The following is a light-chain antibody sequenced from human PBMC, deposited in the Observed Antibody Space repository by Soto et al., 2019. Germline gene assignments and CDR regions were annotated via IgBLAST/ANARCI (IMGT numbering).Light chain of an antibody. CDR2: DVS. J-gene: IGLJ1*01. CDR3: CSYAGSYTLYV. V-gene: IGLV2-11*01. CDR1: SSDVGGYNY. Sequence: LTQPRSVSGSPGQSVTISCTGTSSDVGGYNYVSWYQQHPGKAPKLMIYDVSKRPSGVPDRFSGSKSGNTASLTISGLQAEDGADYYCCSYAGSYTLYVFGTGTKVTVL.